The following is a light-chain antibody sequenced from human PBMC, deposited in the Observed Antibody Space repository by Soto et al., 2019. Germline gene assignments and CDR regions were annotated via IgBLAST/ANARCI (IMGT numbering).Light chain of an antibody. Sequence: DIQMTQSPSSLSASVGDRLTITCRASQSINIYLHWYQQKPGKAPKVLIYAASSLQRGVPSRFSGSGSGTDFSLTISSLQSEDFATYYCQQSYSSPWTFGQGTKVEAK. CDR3: QQSYSSPWT. V-gene: IGKV1-39*01. CDR1: QSINIY. CDR2: AAS. J-gene: IGKJ1*01.